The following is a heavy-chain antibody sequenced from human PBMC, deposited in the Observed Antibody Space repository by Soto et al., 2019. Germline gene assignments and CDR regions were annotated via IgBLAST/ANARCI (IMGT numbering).Heavy chain of an antibody. D-gene: IGHD6-6*01. CDR3: AGLIEFSSSSYFDY. V-gene: IGHV2-5*02. CDR1: GGSRHATLVC. CDR2: IYWDDDK. Sequence: CPTLANPTYALTLTLTVSGGSRHATLVCVGWIRHPPGKALEWLALIYWDDDKRYSPSLKSRLTITKDTCKNQVVLTMTNMDPVDTGTYYCAGLIEFSSSSYFDYWGQGALVTVSS. J-gene: IGHJ4*02.